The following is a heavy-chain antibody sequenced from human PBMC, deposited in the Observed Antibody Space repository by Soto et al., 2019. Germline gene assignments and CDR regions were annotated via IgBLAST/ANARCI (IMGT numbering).Heavy chain of an antibody. Sequence: QVTVKESGPVLVKPTETLTLTCTVSGFSLSNAGLGVSWIRQPLGKALEWLAHIFSNDEKSYSTSLKSRLTISKDTSKSQVVLTMTNMDPVDTATYYCALTYSTSWYWFDPWGQGTLVTVSS. V-gene: IGHV2-26*04. D-gene: IGHD6-13*01. J-gene: IGHJ5*02. CDR2: IFSNDEK. CDR1: GFSLSNAGLG. CDR3: ALTYSTSWYWFDP.